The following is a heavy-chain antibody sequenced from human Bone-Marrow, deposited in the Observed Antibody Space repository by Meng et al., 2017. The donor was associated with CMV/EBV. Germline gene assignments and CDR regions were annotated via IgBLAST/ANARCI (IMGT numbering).Heavy chain of an antibody. CDR1: GFTFSSYW. Sequence: GESLKIACAASGFTFSSYWMSWVRQAPGKGLEWVANIKQDGSEKYYVDSVKGRFTISRDNAKNSLYLQMNSLRAEDTAVYYCARDEGIVVVPAAEFDYWGQRTLVTVSS. CDR3: ARDEGIVVVPAAEFDY. D-gene: IGHD2-2*01. V-gene: IGHV3-7*01. J-gene: IGHJ4*02. CDR2: IKQDGSEK.